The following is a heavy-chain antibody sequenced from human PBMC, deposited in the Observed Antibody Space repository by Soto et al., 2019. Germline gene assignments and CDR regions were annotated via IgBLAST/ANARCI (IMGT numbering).Heavy chain of an antibody. CDR1: GYTFTSYG. CDR2: INAGNGNT. V-gene: IGHV1-3*01. CDR3: ARSSGWYYVDY. Sequence: QVQLVQSGAEVKKPGASVKVSCKASGYTFTSYGIHWVRQAPGQRLEWMGWINAGNGNTKYSQKFQGRVTITRDTSASTAYMELSSLRSEDTAVYYWARSSGWYYVDYWGQGTRVTVSS. J-gene: IGHJ4*02. D-gene: IGHD3-22*01.